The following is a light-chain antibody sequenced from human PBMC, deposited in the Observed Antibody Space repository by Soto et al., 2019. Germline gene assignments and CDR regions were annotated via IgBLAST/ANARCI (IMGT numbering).Light chain of an antibody. CDR1: SSDVGRYNY. CDR3: TSYTSSTTWV. CDR2: EVS. V-gene: IGLV2-14*01. Sequence: QSALTQPASVSGSPGQSITISCTGTSSDVGRYNYVSWYQQHPGKAPKLMIYEVSNRPSGVSNRFSASKSGNTASLTISGLQAEDEADYYCTSYTSSTTWVFGGGTKRTV. J-gene: IGLJ3*02.